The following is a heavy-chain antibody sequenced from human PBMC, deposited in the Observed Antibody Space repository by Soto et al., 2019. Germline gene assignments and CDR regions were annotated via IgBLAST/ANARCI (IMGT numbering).Heavy chain of an antibody. D-gene: IGHD6-13*01. V-gene: IGHV3-9*01. J-gene: IGHJ4*02. CDR1: GFTFDDYA. CDR2: ISWNSGSI. CDR3: AKDVTAAGRWVDY. Sequence: EVQLVESGGGLVQPGRSLRLSCAASGFTFDDYAMHWVRQAPGKGLEWGSGISWNSGSIGYADSVKGRFTISRDNAKNSLYLQMSSLRAEDTALYYCAKDVTAAGRWVDYWGQGTLVTVSS.